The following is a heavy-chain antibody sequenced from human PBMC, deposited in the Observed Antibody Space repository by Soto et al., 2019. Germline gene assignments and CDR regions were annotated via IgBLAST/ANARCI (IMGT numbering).Heavy chain of an antibody. V-gene: IGHV6-1*01. J-gene: IGHJ4*02. CDR2: TYYRSKWYN. CDR3: ARENTAMVCEY. D-gene: IGHD5-18*01. Sequence: QVQLQQSGPGLVKPSQTLSLTSAISEDSVSSNSAAWNWIRQSPSRGLEWLGRTYYRSKWYNDYAVSVKSRITHSPHPSENQLSLQLNSVTSEHTGVYCCARENTAMVCEYRGQGTQVNVSS. CDR1: EDSVSSNSAA.